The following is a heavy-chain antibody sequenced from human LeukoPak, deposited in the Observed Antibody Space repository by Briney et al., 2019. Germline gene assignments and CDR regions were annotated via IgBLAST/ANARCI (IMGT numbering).Heavy chain of an antibody. J-gene: IGHJ5*02. V-gene: IGHV4-59*01. Sequence: PSETLSLTCTVSGGSISSYYWSWIRQPPGKGLEWIGYIYYSGSTNYNPSLKSRVTISVDTSKNQFSLKLSSVTAADTAVYYCARRVAMTTVTSWFDLWGQGTLVTVSS. CDR2: IYYSGST. CDR3: ARRVAMTTVTSWFDL. CDR1: GGSISSYY. D-gene: IGHD4-17*01.